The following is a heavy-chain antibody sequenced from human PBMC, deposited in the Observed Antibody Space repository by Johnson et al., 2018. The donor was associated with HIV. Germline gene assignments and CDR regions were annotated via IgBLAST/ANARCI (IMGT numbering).Heavy chain of an antibody. J-gene: IGHJ3*02. Sequence: QVQLVESGGGVVQPGRSLRLSCAASGFTFSEYSMYWVRQAPGKGLEWVTVISYDGSDKYYADSVKGRFTISRDNSKKTLFLQMNSLRAEDTAVYYCARDRRDDFWSGFSHGFDIWGQGTVVTVSS. CDR3: ARDRRDDFWSGFSHGFDI. CDR1: GFTFSEYS. V-gene: IGHV3-30*04. CDR2: ISYDGSDK. D-gene: IGHD3-3*01.